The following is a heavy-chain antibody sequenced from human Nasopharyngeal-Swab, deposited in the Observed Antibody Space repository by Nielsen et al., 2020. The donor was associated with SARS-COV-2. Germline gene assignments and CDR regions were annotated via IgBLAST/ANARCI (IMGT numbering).Heavy chain of an antibody. V-gene: IGHV4-39*07. D-gene: IGHD1-1*01. CDR1: GGSISSSGNY. J-gene: IGHJ4*02. CDR3: ARRTTFDY. CDR2: ID. Sequence: SETLSLTCTVSGGSISSSGNYWGWIRQPPGKGLEWLGSIDYYNPPLKSRVSLSVDTSENQFSLKLSSVTAADTAVYYCARRTTFDYWGQGTLVTVSS.